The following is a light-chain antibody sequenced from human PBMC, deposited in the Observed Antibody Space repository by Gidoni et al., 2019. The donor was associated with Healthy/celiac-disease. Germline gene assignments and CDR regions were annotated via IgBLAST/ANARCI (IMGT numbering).Light chain of an antibody. Sequence: IVFTQSPGTLSLSPGERATLSCRASQSVSSSYLAWYQQKPGQAPRLLIYGASSRATGIPDRFSGSGSGTDFTLTISRLEPEDFAVYYCQQDGSSLFGGGTKVEIK. J-gene: IGKJ4*01. CDR3: QQDGSSL. CDR1: QSVSSSY. V-gene: IGKV3-20*01. CDR2: GAS.